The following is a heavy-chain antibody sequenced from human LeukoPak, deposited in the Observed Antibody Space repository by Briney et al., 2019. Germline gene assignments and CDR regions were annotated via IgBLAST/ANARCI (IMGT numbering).Heavy chain of an antibody. J-gene: IGHJ4*02. CDR3: ARDRGYCSGGSCLAFH. Sequence: GASVKVSCKASGGTFSSYAISWVRQAPGQGLEWIGGIIPIFGTANYAQKFQGRVTITADESTSTAYMELSSLRSEDTAVYYCARDRGYCSGGSCLAFHWGQGTLVTVSS. V-gene: IGHV1-69*13. CDR1: GGTFSSYA. D-gene: IGHD2-15*01. CDR2: IIPIFGTA.